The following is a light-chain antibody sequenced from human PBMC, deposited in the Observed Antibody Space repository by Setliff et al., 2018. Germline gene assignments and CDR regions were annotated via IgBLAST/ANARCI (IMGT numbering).Light chain of an antibody. CDR1: SGDIGSFTF. CDR3: SSYTSNGLYV. CDR2: EVS. V-gene: IGLV2-14*03. J-gene: IGLJ1*01. Sequence: QSALAQPASVSGSPGQSITISCTGSSGDIGSFTFVSWYRQYPDEAPKLIIFEVSDRPSGISDRFSGSKSANTASLTISGLQAEDEADYYCSSYTSNGLYVFGTGTKVTVL.